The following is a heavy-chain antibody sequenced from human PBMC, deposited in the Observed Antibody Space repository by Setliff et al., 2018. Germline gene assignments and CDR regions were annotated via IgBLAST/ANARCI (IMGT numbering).Heavy chain of an antibody. CDR3: AREQWLDPPGYYYMDV. J-gene: IGHJ6*03. D-gene: IGHD6-19*01. V-gene: IGHV4-4*07. CDR1: GGSISSYY. CDR2: IYIGGCA. Sequence: SETLSLTCTVSGGSISSYYWSWIRQPAGKGLEWIGHIYIGGCANYNPSLKSRVTMPIDTSKNQFSLKLNSVTAADMAVYYCAREQWLDPPGYYYMDVWAKGTTVTVSS.